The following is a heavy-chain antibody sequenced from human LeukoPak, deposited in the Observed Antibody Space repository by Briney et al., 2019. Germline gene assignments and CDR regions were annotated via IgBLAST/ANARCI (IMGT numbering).Heavy chain of an antibody. CDR3: ARSGGSGFQLDS. CDR1: GGSIGSYY. D-gene: IGHD1-26*01. Sequence: PSETLSLTCTVSGGSIGSYYWSWIQQPAGKGLEWIGRSYTTGSTNYNPSLKSRVTMSLDTSKNQLSLNLSSVTAADTAVYYCARSGGSGFQLDSWGQGTLVTVSS. CDR2: SYTTGST. V-gene: IGHV4-4*07. J-gene: IGHJ4*02.